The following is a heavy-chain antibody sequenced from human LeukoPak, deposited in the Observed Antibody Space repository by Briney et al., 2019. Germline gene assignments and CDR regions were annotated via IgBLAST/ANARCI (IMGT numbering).Heavy chain of an antibody. CDR2: ISWNSGSI. CDR1: GFTFDDYA. J-gene: IGHJ4*02. Sequence: GGSLRLSCAASGFTFDDYAMHWVRQAPGKGLEWVSGISWNSGSIGYADSVKGRFTISRDNAKNSLYLQMNSLRAEDTALYYCAKGFHPTYYDILTDYWGQGTLVTVSS. D-gene: IGHD3-9*01. CDR3: AKGFHPTYYDILTDY. V-gene: IGHV3-9*01.